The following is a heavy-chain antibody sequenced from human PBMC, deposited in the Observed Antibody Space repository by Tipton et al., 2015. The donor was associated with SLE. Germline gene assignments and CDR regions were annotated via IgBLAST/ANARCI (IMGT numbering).Heavy chain of an antibody. CDR1: GGSFSGYY. V-gene: IGHV4-34*01. J-gene: IGHJ4*02. CDR2: INHSGST. CDR3: AREVVYSSGPDYFDY. Sequence: TLSLTCAVYGGSFSGYYWSWIRQPPGKGLEWIGEINHSGSTNYNPSLKSRVTISVDTSKNQFSLKLSSVTAADTAVYYCAREVVYSSGPDYFDYWGQGTLVTVSS. D-gene: IGHD6-19*01.